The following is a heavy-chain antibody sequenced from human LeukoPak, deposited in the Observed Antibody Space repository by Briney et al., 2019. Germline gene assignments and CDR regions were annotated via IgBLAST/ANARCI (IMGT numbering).Heavy chain of an antibody. J-gene: IGHJ4*02. V-gene: IGHV4-59*11. CDR3: ARTKISGSYWVGFDY. D-gene: IGHD1-26*01. CDR1: GGSINKHY. Sequence: PSETLSLTCTVSGGSINKHYWSWIRQPPGKGLEWIAYIYYSRATYYNPSLQSRVTISVDTSKNQFSLKLSSVTAADTAVYYCARTKISGSYWVGFDYWGQGTLVTVSS. CDR2: IYYSRAT.